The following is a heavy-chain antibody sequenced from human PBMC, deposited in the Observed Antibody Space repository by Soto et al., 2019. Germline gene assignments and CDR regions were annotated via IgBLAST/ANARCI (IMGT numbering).Heavy chain of an antibody. V-gene: IGHV5-51*01. D-gene: IGHD6-13*01. CDR1: GYXLTNYY. Sequence: EXLKSSCKSSGYXLTNYYLVRVRQSPGKGLEWIGIIYPGHSDARYSPSSQGQVTISADKSIITAYLQWSSLKASDSAMYYCARPRSNWYSNMDVWGQGTTVTVS. J-gene: IGHJ6*02. CDR3: ARPRSNWYSNMDV. CDR2: IYPGHSDA.